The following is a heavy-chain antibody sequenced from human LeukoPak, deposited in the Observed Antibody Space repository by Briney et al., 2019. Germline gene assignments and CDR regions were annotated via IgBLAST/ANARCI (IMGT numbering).Heavy chain of an antibody. CDR2: MNPNSGNT. CDR3: ARRLVYDFWSGYYTYYYYYMDV. Sequence: ASVKVSCKASGYTFTSYDINWVRQATGQGLEWMGWMNPNSGNTGYAQKFQGRVTMTRNTSISTAYMELSSLRSEDTAVYYCARRLVYDFWSGYYTYYYYYMDVWGKGTTVTVSS. J-gene: IGHJ6*03. V-gene: IGHV1-8*01. D-gene: IGHD3-3*01. CDR1: GYTFTSYD.